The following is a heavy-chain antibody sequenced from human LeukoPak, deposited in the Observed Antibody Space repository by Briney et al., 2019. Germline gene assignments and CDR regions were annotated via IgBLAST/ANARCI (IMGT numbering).Heavy chain of an antibody. CDR3: ARGRDGYNYGGFDY. Sequence: GGSLRLSCAASGFTLSSYAIHWVRQAPGKGLEWVSVISYDGSTKYYADSVKGRFTISRDNSKNTLYLQMNSLRAEDTAVYYCARGRDGYNYGGFDYWGQGTLVTVSS. J-gene: IGHJ4*02. V-gene: IGHV3-30*04. CDR1: GFTLSSYA. CDR2: ISYDGSTK. D-gene: IGHD5-24*01.